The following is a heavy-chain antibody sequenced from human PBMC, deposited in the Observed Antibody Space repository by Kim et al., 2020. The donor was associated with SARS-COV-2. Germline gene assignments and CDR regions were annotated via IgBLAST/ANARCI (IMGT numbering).Heavy chain of an antibody. CDR1: GGSISSSSYY. CDR2: IYYSGST. CDR3: ARRLHYGDYIFDY. D-gene: IGHD4-17*01. J-gene: IGHJ4*02. V-gene: IGHV4-39*01. Sequence: SETLSLTCTVSGGSISSSSYYWGWIRQPPGKGLEWIGSIYYSGSTYYNPSLKSRVTISVDTSKNQFSLKLSSVTAADTAVYYCARRLHYGDYIFDYWGQG.